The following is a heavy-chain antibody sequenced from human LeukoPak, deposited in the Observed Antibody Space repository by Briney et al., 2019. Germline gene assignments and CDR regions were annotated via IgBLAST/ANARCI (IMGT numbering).Heavy chain of an antibody. V-gene: IGHV4-39*07. J-gene: IGHJ4*02. CDR1: GGSISSSSYY. D-gene: IGHD2-21*02. Sequence: PSETLSLTCTVSGGSISSSSYYWGWIRQPPGKGLEWIGSIYYSGGTYYNPSLKSRVIISVDTSKNQFSLKLSSVTAADTAVYYCARDSSGDWGAVDYWGQGTLVTVSS. CDR2: IYYSGGT. CDR3: ARDSSGDWGAVDY.